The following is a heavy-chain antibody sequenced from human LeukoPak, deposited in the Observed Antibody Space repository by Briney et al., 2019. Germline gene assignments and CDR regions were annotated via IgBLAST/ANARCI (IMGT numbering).Heavy chain of an antibody. CDR2: INHSGST. J-gene: IGHJ3*02. V-gene: IGHV4-34*01. Sequence: TSETLSLTCAVYGGSFSGYYWSWIRQPPGKGLEWIGEINHSGSTNYNPSLKSRVTISVDTSKNQFSLRLTSVTAADTAVYYCARVPRRLLAFDIWGQGTMVTVSS. D-gene: IGHD2-21*01. CDR3: ARVPRRLLAFDI. CDR1: GGSFSGYY.